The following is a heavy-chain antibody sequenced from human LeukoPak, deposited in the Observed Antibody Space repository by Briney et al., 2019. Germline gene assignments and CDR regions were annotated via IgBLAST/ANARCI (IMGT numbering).Heavy chain of an antibody. CDR2: IYHSGST. CDR3: ARGHALRWEPFDY. Sequence: SETLSLTCTVSGYSISSGYYWGWIGQPPGKGLEWIGRIYHSGSTYYNPSLKSRDTQSVDTSKNKFYMKLSSVTAADTAVYYCARGHALRWEPFDYWGQGTLVTVSS. J-gene: IGHJ4*02. D-gene: IGHD4-23*01. CDR1: GYSISSGYY. V-gene: IGHV4-38-2*02.